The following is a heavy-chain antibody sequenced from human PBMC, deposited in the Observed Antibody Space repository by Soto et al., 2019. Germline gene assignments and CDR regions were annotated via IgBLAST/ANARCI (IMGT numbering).Heavy chain of an antibody. CDR3: AKGIYSYGYNRFDY. D-gene: IGHD5-18*01. CDR2: ISGSGDST. Sequence: EVQLLDSGGGLVQPGGSLRLSCAASGFTFSNYVMNWVRQAPGKGLEWVSAISGSGDSTYYADSVKGRFAISRDNSKNTLYRQMNSLRAEDTALYYWAKGIYSYGYNRFDYWGQGTLVTVSS. J-gene: IGHJ4*02. V-gene: IGHV3-23*01. CDR1: GFTFSNYV.